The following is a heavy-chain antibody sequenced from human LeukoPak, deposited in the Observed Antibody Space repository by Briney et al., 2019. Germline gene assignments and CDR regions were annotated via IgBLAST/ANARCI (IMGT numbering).Heavy chain of an antibody. V-gene: IGHV3-23*01. Sequence: GGSLRLSCAASGFTFSNYSLTWVRQAPGKGLEWVSGISGNGGSTSYADSVKGRFTISRDNSKNTLYLQMNSLRAEDTAVYCCAKDRSSSTSCSNYWGQGTLVTVSS. D-gene: IGHD2-2*01. CDR1: GFTFSNYS. J-gene: IGHJ4*02. CDR3: AKDRSSSTSCSNY. CDR2: ISGNGGST.